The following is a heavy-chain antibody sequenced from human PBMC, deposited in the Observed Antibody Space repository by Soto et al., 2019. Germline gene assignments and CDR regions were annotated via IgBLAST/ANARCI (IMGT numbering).Heavy chain of an antibody. CDR1: GGTFSTYA. D-gene: IGHD5-18*01. CDR2: IIPMFSTA. V-gene: IGHV1-69*12. J-gene: IGHJ4*02. CDR3: ARGIQLWLRRINNGYSG. Sequence: QVQLVQSGAEVKKPASSVKVSCTAPGGTFSTYAISWVRQAPGQGLEWMGGIIPMFSTANYAQRFQDRVTITADESTNTVYMALSSLRSEDTAVYFCARGIQLWLRRINNGYSGWGQGTLVTVSS.